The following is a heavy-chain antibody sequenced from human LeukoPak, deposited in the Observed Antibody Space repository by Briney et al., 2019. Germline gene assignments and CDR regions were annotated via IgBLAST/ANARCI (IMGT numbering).Heavy chain of an antibody. V-gene: IGHV1-24*01. CDR3: ATLGDYSEKNGYPRVN. Sequence: ASVKVSCKVSGYTLTESSMDFSLQAPGKGLEWMGGFDPEDGETIYAQKFQGRVTMTEDTPTDTAYMELSSLRSEDTAVYHCATLGDYSEKNGYPRVNWGQGTLVTVSS. D-gene: IGHD3-22*01. CDR1: GYTLTESS. J-gene: IGHJ4*02. CDR2: FDPEDGET.